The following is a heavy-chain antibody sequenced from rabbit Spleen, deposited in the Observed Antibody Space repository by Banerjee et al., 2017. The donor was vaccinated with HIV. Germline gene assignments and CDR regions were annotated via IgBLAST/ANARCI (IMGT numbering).Heavy chain of an antibody. CDR3: ARDLLGVIGWNFYL. D-gene: IGHD1-1*01. V-gene: IGHV1S45*01. J-gene: IGHJ4*01. Sequence: QEQLVESGGGLVQPEGSLTLTCTASGFSFSSSYYMCWVRQAPGKGLEWIGTIYAGSTGTTDYANWAKGRFTISKTSSTTVTLQMTSLTAADRATYFCARDLLGVIGWNFYLWGPGTLVTVS. CDR1: GFSFSSSYY. CDR2: IYAGSTGTT.